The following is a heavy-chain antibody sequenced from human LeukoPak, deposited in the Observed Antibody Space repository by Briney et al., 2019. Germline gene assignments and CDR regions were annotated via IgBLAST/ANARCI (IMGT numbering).Heavy chain of an antibody. CDR2: ISAYNGDT. Sequence: ASVKVSCKASGGTFSDYALNWVRQAPGQGLECMGWISAYNGDTNYAQRFQGRVTMTTDTSTSTAYMELRSLRSDDTAVYYCARVRDYGGIGEDYWGQGTLVTVSS. CDR1: GGTFSDYA. D-gene: IGHD3-16*01. CDR3: ARVRDYGGIGEDY. J-gene: IGHJ4*02. V-gene: IGHV1-18*01.